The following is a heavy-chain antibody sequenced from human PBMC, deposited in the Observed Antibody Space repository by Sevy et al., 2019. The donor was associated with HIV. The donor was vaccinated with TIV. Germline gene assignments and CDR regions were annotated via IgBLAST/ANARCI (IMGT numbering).Heavy chain of an antibody. CDR1: GYTFTNYW. CDR3: ARYPIVVVPAAEYYFDY. CDR2: IYPGDSDT. V-gene: IGHV5-51*01. J-gene: IGHJ4*02. Sequence: GESLKISCKGSGYTFTNYWIGWVRQMPGKGLEWMGIIYPGDSDTRYSPSFQGQVTISADKSFSTAYLQWSSLKASDTAMYYCARYPIVVVPAAEYYFDYWGQGTLVTVSS. D-gene: IGHD2-2*01.